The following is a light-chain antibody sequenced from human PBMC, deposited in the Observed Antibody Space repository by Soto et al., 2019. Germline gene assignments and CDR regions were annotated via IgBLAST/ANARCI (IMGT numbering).Light chain of an antibody. V-gene: IGKV1-39*01. Sequence: DIQMTQSPSSLSAYVGDRVTITCRASQSISSYLNWYEQKPGKAPKLLIYAASTLQSGVPSRFSGGGSGTDFTLTISSLQPEDFGTYYCQQSYSSPVTFGGGTKVDIK. CDR1: QSISSY. CDR3: QQSYSSPVT. J-gene: IGKJ4*01. CDR2: AAS.